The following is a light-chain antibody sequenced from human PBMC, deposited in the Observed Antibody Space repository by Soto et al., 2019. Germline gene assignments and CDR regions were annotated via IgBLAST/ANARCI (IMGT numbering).Light chain of an antibody. Sequence: DIQMTQSPSTLSTSVADRVTITRRASQSINSWLAWYQQKPGKAPKVLIYKASSLESGVPSRFSGSVSGTEFTLTISSLQPDDFATYYCQQYNSYPTFGGGTKVDIK. CDR3: QQYNSYPT. CDR1: QSINSW. J-gene: IGKJ4*01. V-gene: IGKV1-5*03. CDR2: KAS.